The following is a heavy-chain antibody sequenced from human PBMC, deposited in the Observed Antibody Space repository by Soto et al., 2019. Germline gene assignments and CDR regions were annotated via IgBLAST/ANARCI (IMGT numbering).Heavy chain of an antibody. CDR3: AKVGHINYAGMWNYFDY. D-gene: IGHD4-4*01. CDR1: GFTFGTYG. J-gene: IGHJ4*02. Sequence: GGSLRLSCVASGFTFGTYGMHWFRQAPGKGLEWVAVISYDGSSKYYADSVKGRFTISRDNSKNTLYLQMNSLRAEDTAVYYCAKVGHINYAGMWNYFDYWGPGTLVTVSS. CDR2: ISYDGSSK. V-gene: IGHV3-30*18.